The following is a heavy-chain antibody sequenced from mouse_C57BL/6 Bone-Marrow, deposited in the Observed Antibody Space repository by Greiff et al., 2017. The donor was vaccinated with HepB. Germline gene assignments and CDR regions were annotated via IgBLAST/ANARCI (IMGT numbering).Heavy chain of an antibody. CDR2: ISYDGSN. CDR3: AREGNYDYDDLFFDY. J-gene: IGHJ2*01. CDR1: GYSITSGYY. D-gene: IGHD2-4*01. Sequence: EVQLVESGPGLVKPSQSLSLTCSVTGYSITSGYYWNWIRQFPGNKLEWMGYISYDGSNNYNPSLKNLISITRDTSKNQFFLKLNSVTTEDTATYNCAREGNYDYDDLFFDYWGESATLTVSS. V-gene: IGHV3-6*01.